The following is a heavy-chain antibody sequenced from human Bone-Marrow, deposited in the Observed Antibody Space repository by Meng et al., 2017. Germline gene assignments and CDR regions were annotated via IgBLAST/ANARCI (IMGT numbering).Heavy chain of an antibody. V-gene: IGHV4-39*07. Sequence: ESLKISCTVSGGSISSSSYYWGWIRQPPGKGLEWIGSIYYSGSTYYNPSLKSRVTISVDTSKNQFSLKLSSVTAADTAVYYCARDPPQHVYDYVWGSQELVNGMDVWGQGTMVTVSS. J-gene: IGHJ6*02. CDR2: IYYSGST. CDR3: ARDPPQHVYDYVWGSQELVNGMDV. D-gene: IGHD3-16*01. CDR1: GGSISSSSYY.